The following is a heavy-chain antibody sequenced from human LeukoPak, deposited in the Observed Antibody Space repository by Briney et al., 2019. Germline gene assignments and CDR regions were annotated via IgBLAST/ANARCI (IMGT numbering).Heavy chain of an antibody. V-gene: IGHV1-69*05. D-gene: IGHD6-19*01. CDR3: ARVLYSSGWYFDY. CDR1: GGTFSSYA. Sequence: GASVKVSCKASGGTFSSYAISWVRQAPGQGLEWMGGIIPIFGTANYAQKFQGRVTITTDESTSTAYMELGSLRSEDTAVYYYARVLYSSGWYFDYWGQGTLVTVSS. CDR2: IIPIFGTA. J-gene: IGHJ4*02.